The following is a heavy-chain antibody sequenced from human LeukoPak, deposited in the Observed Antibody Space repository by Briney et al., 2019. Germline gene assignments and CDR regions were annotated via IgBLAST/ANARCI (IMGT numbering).Heavy chain of an antibody. CDR2: IHYSGNT. J-gene: IGHJ5*02. CDR1: GGSLSSYY. CDR3: ARHTTSWPYSWFDP. V-gene: IGHV4-59*01. Sequence: PSETLSLTCTVSGGSLSSYYWSWIRQPPEKGLEWIGNIHYSGNTHYNPSLKSRVTISLDTSKNQFSLKLTSVTAADTAMYYCARHTTSWPYSWFDPWGQGTLVTVSS. D-gene: IGHD2-2*01.